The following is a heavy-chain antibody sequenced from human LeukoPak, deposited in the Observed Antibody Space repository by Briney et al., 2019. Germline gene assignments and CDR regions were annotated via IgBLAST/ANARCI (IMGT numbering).Heavy chain of an antibody. J-gene: IGHJ4*02. CDR3: TTYGSGRKFDY. CDR2: ISGSGGST. D-gene: IGHD3-10*01. CDR1: GFTFSSYG. V-gene: IGHV3-23*01. Sequence: HPGGTLRLSCAASGFTFSSYGMSWVRQAPGKGLEWVSAISGSGGSTYYAAPVKGRFTISRDDSTNTLYLQMNSLKSEDTAVYYCTTYGSGRKFDYWGQGILVTVSS.